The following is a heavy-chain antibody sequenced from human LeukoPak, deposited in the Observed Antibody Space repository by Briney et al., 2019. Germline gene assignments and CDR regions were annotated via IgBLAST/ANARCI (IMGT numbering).Heavy chain of an antibody. CDR2: IYDSGAT. V-gene: IGHV4-59*12. Sequence: PSGTLSLTCTVSGGSMTNYYWNWIRQPPGKGLEWIGYIYDSGATNYNAPLKSRVTISIDTSKNQFSLNLRSVTVGDTAVYYCARGNPTITMAWGNAFDIWGRGAMVTVSS. CDR1: GGSMTNYY. J-gene: IGHJ3*02. CDR3: ARGNPTITMAWGNAFDI. D-gene: IGHD3-10*01.